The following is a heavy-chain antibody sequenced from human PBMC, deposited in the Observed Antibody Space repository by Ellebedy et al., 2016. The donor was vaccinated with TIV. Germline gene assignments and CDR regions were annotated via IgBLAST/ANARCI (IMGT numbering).Heavy chain of an antibody. CDR3: VGFGVFNL. J-gene: IGHJ5*02. CDR1: GFTFSSYG. D-gene: IGHD3-3*01. CDR2: IKTDGSET. Sequence: GEPLKISCAASGFTFSSYGMHWVRQAPGKGLEWVAHIKTDGSETYYVDSVKGRFTISRENAKNALFLQMDGLRVDDSAVYYCVGFGVFNLWGQGAPVTVSS. V-gene: IGHV3-7*01.